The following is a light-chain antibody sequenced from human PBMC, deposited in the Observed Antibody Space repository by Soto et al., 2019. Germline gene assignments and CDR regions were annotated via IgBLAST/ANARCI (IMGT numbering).Light chain of an antibody. CDR2: GAS. CDR3: QQYNNWPSWT. CDR1: QSVSSY. V-gene: IGKV3-15*01. Sequence: EKVMTQSPATLSMSPGERATLPCRASQSVSSYLAWYQQKPGQAPRLLIYGASTRATGIPARFSGSGSGTEFPLTISILQSEDFAVYYCQQYNNWPSWTFGQGTRVDSK. J-gene: IGKJ1*01.